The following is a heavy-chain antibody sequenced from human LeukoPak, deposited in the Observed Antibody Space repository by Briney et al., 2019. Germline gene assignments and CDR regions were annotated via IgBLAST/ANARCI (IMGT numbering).Heavy chain of an antibody. CDR3: ARDSGSYYVRRYFDY. D-gene: IGHD1-26*01. V-gene: IGHV1-18*01. Sequence: ASVTVSCKASGYTFTSYGISWVRQAPGQGLEWMGWISAYNGNTNYAQKLQGRVTMTTDTSTSTAYMELRSLRSDGTAVYYCARDSGSYYVRRYFDYWGQGTLVTVSS. J-gene: IGHJ4*02. CDR2: ISAYNGNT. CDR1: GYTFTSYG.